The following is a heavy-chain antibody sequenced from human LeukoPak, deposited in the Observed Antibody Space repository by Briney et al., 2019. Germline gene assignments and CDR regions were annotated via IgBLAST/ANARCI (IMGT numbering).Heavy chain of an antibody. CDR2: IDHSGST. CDR3: ARLKATVSIHAYFDY. J-gene: IGHJ4*02. Sequence: SETLSLTCTVSGASFSSYYWTWVRQPAGKGLEWVGYIDHSGSTNYNPPLKSRVTISSNTSKNQFSLELRSVTAADTAVYYCARLKATVSIHAYFDYWGQGTLVTVSS. V-gene: IGHV4-59*01. CDR1: GASFSSYY. D-gene: IGHD4-17*01.